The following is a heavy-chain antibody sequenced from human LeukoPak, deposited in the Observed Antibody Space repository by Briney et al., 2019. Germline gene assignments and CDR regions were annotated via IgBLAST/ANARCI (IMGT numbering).Heavy chain of an antibody. D-gene: IGHD3-22*01. CDR3: ARDADSSGYSRINY. Sequence: GGSLRLSCAASGFTVSSSYMNWVRQAPGKGLEWVSVIYSGGSTYYADSVKGRFTISRDNSKNTLYLQMNSLRAEDTAVYYCARDADSSGYSRINYWGQGTLVTVSS. CDR2: IYSGGST. V-gene: IGHV3-53*01. CDR1: GFTVSSSY. J-gene: IGHJ4*02.